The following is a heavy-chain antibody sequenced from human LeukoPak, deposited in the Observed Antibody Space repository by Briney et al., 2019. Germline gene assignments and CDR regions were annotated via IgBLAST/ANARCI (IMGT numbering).Heavy chain of an antibody. V-gene: IGHV4-59*08. J-gene: IGHJ3*02. Sequence: SETLSLTCTVSGGSISSYYWSWIRQPPGKGLEWIGYIYYSGGTNYNPSLKSRVTILVDTSKNQFSLKLSSVAAADTAVYYCARHGYDILTGLIWGQGTMVTVSS. CDR3: ARHGYDILTGLI. CDR2: IYYSGGT. D-gene: IGHD3-9*01. CDR1: GGSISSYY.